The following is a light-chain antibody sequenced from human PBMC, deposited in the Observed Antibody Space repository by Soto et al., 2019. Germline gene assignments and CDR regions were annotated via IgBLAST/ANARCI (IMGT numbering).Light chain of an antibody. CDR1: SSNIGNNY. CDR3: APWDRSLSVVV. J-gene: IGLJ2*01. CDR2: DND. V-gene: IGLV1-51*01. Sequence: QSVLTQPPSVSAAPGQKVTISCSGSSSNIGNNYVFWYQQLPGTAPKLLIYDNDKRPSGIPDRFSGSKSGTSATLGITGLQTGDEADYYCAPWDRSLSVVVFGGGTKLTVL.